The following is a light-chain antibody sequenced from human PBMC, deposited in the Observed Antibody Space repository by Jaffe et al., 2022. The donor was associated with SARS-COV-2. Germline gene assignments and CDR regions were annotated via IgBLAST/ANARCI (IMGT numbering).Light chain of an antibody. CDR3: SSYTTTSTKV. J-gene: IGLJ3*02. CDR2: EVS. V-gene: IGLV2-14*01. CDR1: SSDVGGYNY. Sequence: QSALTQPASVSGSPGQSITISCTGTSSDVGGYNYVSWYQQHPGKSPQLMIYEVSNRPSGVPDRFSGSKSGNTASLTISGLQAEDEADYYCSSYTTTSTKVFGGGTKLTVL.